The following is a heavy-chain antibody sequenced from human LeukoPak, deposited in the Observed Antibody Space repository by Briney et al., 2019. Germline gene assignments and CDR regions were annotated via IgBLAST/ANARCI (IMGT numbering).Heavy chain of an antibody. V-gene: IGHV1-18*01. D-gene: IGHD6-13*01. CDR2: TSAYYGNT. J-gene: IGHJ4*02. Sequence: GPSVTVSFTSSASTFTIYGISWVRQAPGQGLERMGWTSAYYGNTTYAQKLQGRVSMTTATSTSTAYMELRSLRSDDTAVNYCAREPYSSSWRSFDYWGQGTLVTVSS. CDR1: ASTFTIYG. CDR3: AREPYSSSWRSFDY.